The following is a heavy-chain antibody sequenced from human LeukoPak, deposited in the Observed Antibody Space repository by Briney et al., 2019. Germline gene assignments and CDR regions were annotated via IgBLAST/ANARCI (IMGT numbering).Heavy chain of an antibody. J-gene: IGHJ4*02. CDR1: GFTFSTCA. CDR3: ARERYFDY. Sequence: GGSLRLSCAASGFTFSTCAMSWVRQAPGKGLEWVSTISGGGRSTDYADSVKGQFTISRDNSKNTLYLQLNSLRAEDTAVYYCARERYFDYWGQGTLVTVSS. V-gene: IGHV3-23*01. CDR2: ISGGGRST.